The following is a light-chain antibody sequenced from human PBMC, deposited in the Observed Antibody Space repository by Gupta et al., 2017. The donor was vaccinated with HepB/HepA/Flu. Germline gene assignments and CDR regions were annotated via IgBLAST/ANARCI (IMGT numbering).Light chain of an antibody. Sequence: QSALTQPPSVSVSPGQSVTLSCTGTSSDVGSYNRVSWYHQPPGPAPKLMIYEVSNRPSGVPDRFSGSKSGNTASLTISGLQAEDEADYYCSSYTSSSTVVFVGGTKLTVL. V-gene: IGLV2-18*02. CDR3: SSYTSSSTVV. J-gene: IGLJ2*01. CDR2: EVS. CDR1: SSDVGSYNR.